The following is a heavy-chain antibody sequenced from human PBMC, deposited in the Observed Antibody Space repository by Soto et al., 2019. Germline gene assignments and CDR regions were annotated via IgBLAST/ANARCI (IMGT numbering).Heavy chain of an antibody. V-gene: IGHV3-11*01. CDR2: ISSSGSTI. CDR1: GFTFSDYY. J-gene: IGHJ4*02. D-gene: IGHD3-22*01. Sequence: PGGSLRLSCAASGFTFSDYYMSWIRQAPGKGLEWVSYISSSGSTIYYADSVKGRFTISRDSAKNSLYLQMNSLRAEDTAVYYCARDLGYYDSSGYFDYWGQGTLVTVSS. CDR3: ARDLGYYDSSGYFDY.